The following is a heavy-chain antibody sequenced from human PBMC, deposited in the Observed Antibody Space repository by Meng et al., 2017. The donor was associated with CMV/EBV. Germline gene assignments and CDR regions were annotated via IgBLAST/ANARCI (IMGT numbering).Heavy chain of an antibody. CDR3: ARGGLYYYDSSGHFDY. D-gene: IGHD3-22*01. CDR1: GGSISSYY. Sequence: VQLQGSGPGLAKPSETLSLSCAVSGGSISSYYWSWIRQPAGKGLEWIGRIYTSGSTNYNPSLKSRVTMSVDTSKNQFSLKLSSVTSADTAVYYCARGGLYYYDSSGHFDYWGQGTLVTVSS. J-gene: IGHJ4*02. CDR2: IYTSGST. V-gene: IGHV4-4*07.